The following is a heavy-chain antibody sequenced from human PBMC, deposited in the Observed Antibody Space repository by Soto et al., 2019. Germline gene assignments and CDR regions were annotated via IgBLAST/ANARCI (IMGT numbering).Heavy chain of an antibody. J-gene: IGHJ4*02. CDR2: IFPSGTT. V-gene: IGHV4-30-2*01. Sequence: SETLSLTCGVSGGSLSGATYSWNWIRQPPGKGLEWIGYIFPSGTTYYNPSLKSRVTISIDVSKNQFSLSLRSLTAADTAVYYCARRREFDYWSQGTLVTVSS. CDR3: ARRREFDY. CDR1: GGSLSGATYS.